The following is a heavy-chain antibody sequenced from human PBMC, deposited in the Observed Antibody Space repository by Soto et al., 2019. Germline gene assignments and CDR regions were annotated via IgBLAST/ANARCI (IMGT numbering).Heavy chain of an antibody. CDR3: ARVFIAVTGIDQ. J-gene: IGHJ4*02. CDR2: INHRGST. Sequence: QVQLQQWGAGLLKPSETLSLTCAVYGGSFSGYYWSWIRQPPGKGLEWIGEINHRGSTNYNPSLKSRVTISVDTSKKQFALKLNAVTAADTAVYYCARVFIAVTGIDQLGQGTRVTVSS. V-gene: IGHV4-34*01. CDR1: GGSFSGYY. D-gene: IGHD6-19*01.